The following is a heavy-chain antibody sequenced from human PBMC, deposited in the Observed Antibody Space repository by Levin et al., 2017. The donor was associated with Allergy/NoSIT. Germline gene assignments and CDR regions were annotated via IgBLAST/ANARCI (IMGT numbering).Heavy chain of an antibody. CDR1: GFTFSSYG. D-gene: IGHD4-17*01. V-gene: IGHV3-33*01. CDR2: IWYDGSNK. J-gene: IGHJ3*02. Sequence: GGSLRLSCAASGFTFSSYGMHWVRQAPGKGLEWVAVIWYDGSNKYYADSVKGRFTISRDNSKNTLYLQMNSLRAEDTAVYYCARALRTTVTTLWPGAFDIWGQGTMVTVSS. CDR3: ARALRTTVTTLWPGAFDI.